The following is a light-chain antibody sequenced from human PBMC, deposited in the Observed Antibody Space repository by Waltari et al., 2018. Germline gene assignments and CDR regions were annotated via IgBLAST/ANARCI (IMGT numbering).Light chain of an antibody. Sequence: SYELTHPPSVSVSPGQTARITCSGDALPQKYAFWYQQKSGQAPVLIIYDDNKRPSGIPERFSGSSSGTMATLTISGAQVEDEADYYCYSTDSTGNHVVFGGGTKLTVL. CDR1: ALPQKY. J-gene: IGLJ2*01. CDR2: DDN. V-gene: IGLV3-10*01. CDR3: YSTDSTGNHVV.